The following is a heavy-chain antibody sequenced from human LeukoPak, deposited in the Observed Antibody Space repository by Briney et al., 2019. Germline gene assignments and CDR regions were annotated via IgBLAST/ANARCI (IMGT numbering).Heavy chain of an antibody. J-gene: IGHJ4*02. CDR3: ASRSPYSSGWVYFDY. D-gene: IGHD6-19*01. CDR2: IYSGGST. CDR1: GFTVSSNY. Sequence: GGSLRLSCAASGFTVSSNYRSWVRQAPGKGLEWVSVIYSGGSTYYADSVKGRFTISRDNSKNTLYLQMNSLRAEDTAVYYCASRSPYSSGWVYFDYWGQGTLVTVSS. V-gene: IGHV3-53*01.